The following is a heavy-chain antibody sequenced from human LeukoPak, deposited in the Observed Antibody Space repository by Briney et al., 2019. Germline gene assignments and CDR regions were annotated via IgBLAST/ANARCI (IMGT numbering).Heavy chain of an antibody. V-gene: IGHV3-49*03. CDR3: TRMRYYYGSGRPAGCYFDY. CDR2: IRSKAYGGTT. CDR1: GFTFGDYA. J-gene: IGHJ4*02. D-gene: IGHD3-10*01. Sequence: GGSLRLSCTASGFTFGDYAMSWFRQAPGKGLEWVGFIRSKAYGGTTEYAASVKGRFTISRDDSKSIAYLQMNSLKTEDTAVYYCTRMRYYYGSGRPAGCYFDYWGQGTLVTVSS.